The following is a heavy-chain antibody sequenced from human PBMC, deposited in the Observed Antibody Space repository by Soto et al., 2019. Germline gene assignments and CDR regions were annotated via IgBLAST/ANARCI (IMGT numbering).Heavy chain of an antibody. Sequence: EVQLLESGGGLVQPGGSLRLSCAASGFTFSSYAMTWVRQAPGKGLEWVSSIITTGGTKYCADSVKGRFTISRDNSKNTVYLQATSLRAEDTAVYYCGKDCTGGSCRAGYWGQGTLVTVSS. V-gene: IGHV3-23*01. J-gene: IGHJ4*02. CDR1: GFTFSSYA. D-gene: IGHD2-15*01. CDR2: IITTGGTK. CDR3: GKDCTGGSCRAGY.